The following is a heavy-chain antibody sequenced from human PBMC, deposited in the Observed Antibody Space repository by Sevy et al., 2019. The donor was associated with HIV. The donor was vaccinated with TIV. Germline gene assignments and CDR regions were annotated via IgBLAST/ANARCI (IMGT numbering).Heavy chain of an antibody. CDR3: ARETDNSARWLDP. CDR1: GFTFNFHG. Sequence: GGSLRLSCAASGFTFNFHGMHWVRQAPGKGLEWVAFIWHDGSNKYMADSVKGRFTISRDNSKNTLFLQMNSLTVADTAVYYGARETDNSARWLDPWGQRTLVTVSS. V-gene: IGHV3-30*02. D-gene: IGHD4-4*01. J-gene: IGHJ5*02. CDR2: IWHDGSNK.